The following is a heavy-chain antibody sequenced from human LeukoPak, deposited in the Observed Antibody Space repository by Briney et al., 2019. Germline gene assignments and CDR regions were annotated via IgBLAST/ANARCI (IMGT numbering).Heavy chain of an antibody. CDR2: INPNSGGT. J-gene: IGHJ4*02. Sequence: ASVKVSCKASGYTFTGYYMHWVRQAPGQGLEWMGWINPNSGGTNYAQEFQGRVTMTRDTSISTAYMELSRLRSDDTAVYYCASLPRGIVVAPFDYWGQGTLVTVSS. D-gene: IGHD3-22*01. CDR1: GYTFTGYY. CDR3: ASLPRGIVVAPFDY. V-gene: IGHV1-2*02.